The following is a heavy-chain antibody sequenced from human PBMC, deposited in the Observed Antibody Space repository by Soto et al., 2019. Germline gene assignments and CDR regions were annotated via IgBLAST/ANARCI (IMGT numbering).Heavy chain of an antibody. CDR3: ARDTGGSYDF. D-gene: IGHD1-26*01. J-gene: IGHJ4*02. V-gene: IGHV3-72*01. Sequence: EVQLVESGGGLVQPGGSLRLSCAASGFTFSDYYMDWVRQLPGKGLEWVGRTRNKANSYTTEYAPSVKGRFTISRHDSEDSMFLQLNSLKTEDTAVYYCARDTGGSYDFRGQGALVTVSS. CDR1: GFTFSDYY. CDR2: TRNKANSYTT.